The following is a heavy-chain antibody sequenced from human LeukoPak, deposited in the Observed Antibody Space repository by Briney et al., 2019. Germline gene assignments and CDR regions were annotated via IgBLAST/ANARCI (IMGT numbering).Heavy chain of an antibody. CDR1: GYSISSGYY. V-gene: IGHV4-38-2*02. CDR2: IYHSGST. Sequence: PSETLSLTCTVSGYSISSGYYWGWIRQPPGKGLEWIGSIYHSGSTYYNPSLKSRVTISVDTSKNQFSLKLSSVTAADTAVYYCAAASGSYYYYYMDAWGKGTAVTVSS. CDR3: AAASGSYYYYYMDA. D-gene: IGHD1-26*01. J-gene: IGHJ6*03.